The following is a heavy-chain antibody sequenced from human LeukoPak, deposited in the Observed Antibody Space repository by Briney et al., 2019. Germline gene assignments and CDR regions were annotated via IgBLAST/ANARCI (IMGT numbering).Heavy chain of an antibody. CDR1: GGSISSYY. V-gene: IGHV4-59*12. Sequence: SETLSLTCTVSGGSISSYYWSWIRQPPGKGLEWIGYIYYSGSTNYNPSLKSRVTISVDTSKNQFSLKLSSVTAADTAVYYCARETYYDSSDRAFDIWGQGTMVTVSS. D-gene: IGHD3-22*01. CDR3: ARETYYDSSDRAFDI. CDR2: IYYSGST. J-gene: IGHJ3*02.